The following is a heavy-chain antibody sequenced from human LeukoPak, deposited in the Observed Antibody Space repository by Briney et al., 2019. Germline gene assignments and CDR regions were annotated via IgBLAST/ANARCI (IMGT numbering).Heavy chain of an antibody. V-gene: IGHV3-23*01. CDR2: ISGTGDTT. CDR1: GFTFSIYA. D-gene: IGHD3-3*01. Sequence: GGSLRLSCAASGFTFSIYAMSWVRQAPGKGLEWVSAISGTGDTTYYADSVKGRFIISRDNSKNRLFLQMNSLRVEDSGVYYCAKRVPLTALDSWGQGTLVTVSS. CDR3: AKRVPLTALDS. J-gene: IGHJ5*01.